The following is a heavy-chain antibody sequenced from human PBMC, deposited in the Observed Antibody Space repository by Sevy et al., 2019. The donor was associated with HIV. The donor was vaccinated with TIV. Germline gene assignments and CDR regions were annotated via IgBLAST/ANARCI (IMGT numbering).Heavy chain of an antibody. D-gene: IGHD4-17*01. CDR2: ISYDGSTK. V-gene: IGHV3-30-3*01. J-gene: IGHJ5*02. Sequence: GGSLRLSCAASGFTFSSYDMHWVRQAPGRGLEWVGVISYDGSTKYYADSVKGRFTISRDNSKNTLFLQMISLRPEDTSVYYCARDQHDYGGNLRTGWFDPWGQGTLVTVSS. CDR1: GFTFSSYD. CDR3: ARDQHDYGGNLRTGWFDP.